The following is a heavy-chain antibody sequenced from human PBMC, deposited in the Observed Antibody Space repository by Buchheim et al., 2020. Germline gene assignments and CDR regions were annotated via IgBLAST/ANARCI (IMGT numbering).Heavy chain of an antibody. CDR3: VRDHLHAFDI. CDR2: IRGGSSTI. Sequence: EVQLVESGGGLVQPGGSLRLSCAASGFTFSTYSMNWVRQAPGKGLEWLSYIRGGSSTIPYAYSVQGRFTISRDVAKHSLSLQMNSLRVEDTAIYYCVRDHLHAFDIWGQGT. V-gene: IGHV3-48*01. CDR1: GFTFSTYS. J-gene: IGHJ3*02.